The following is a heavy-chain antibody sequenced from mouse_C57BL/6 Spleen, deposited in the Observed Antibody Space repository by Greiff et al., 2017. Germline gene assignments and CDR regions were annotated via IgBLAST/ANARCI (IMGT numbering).Heavy chain of an antibody. D-gene: IGHD1-1*01. CDR3: TRSGVTTVVAHFDY. CDR2: IYPGNRDT. J-gene: IGHJ2*01. V-gene: IGHV1-5*01. Sequence: EVQLQQSGTVLARPGASVKMSCKTSGYTFTSYWMHWVKQRPGQGLEWIGAIYPGNRDTSYNQKFKGKAKLTAVTSASTAYMELSSLTNEDSAVYYCTRSGVTTVVAHFDYWGQGTTLTVSS. CDR1: GYTFTSYW.